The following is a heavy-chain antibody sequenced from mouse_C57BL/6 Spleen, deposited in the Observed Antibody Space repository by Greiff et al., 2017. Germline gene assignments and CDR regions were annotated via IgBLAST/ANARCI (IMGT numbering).Heavy chain of an antibody. V-gene: IGHV1-52*01. D-gene: IGHD1-1*01. CDR2: IDPSDSET. J-gene: IGHJ1*03. CDR3: ARKNYGSSYENWYFDV. CDR1: GYTFTSYW. Sequence: QVQLQQPGAELVRPGSSVKLSCKASGYTFTSYWMHWVKQRPIQGLEWIGNIDPSDSETHYNQKFKDKATLTVDKSSSTAYMQLSSLSSEDSAVYYCARKNYGSSYENWYFDVWGTGTTVTVSS.